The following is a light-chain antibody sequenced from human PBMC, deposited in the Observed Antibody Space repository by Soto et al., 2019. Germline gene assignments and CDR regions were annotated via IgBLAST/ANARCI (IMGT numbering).Light chain of an antibody. Sequence: DIQMIQSPSILPVYVRDRVTISCRASQSMSNSLAWYQQRPGTAPKLLSYDASTLENGVPSRFSGSGSGTDFTLTISSLQPEDFATYYCQHSYSTPQTFGQGTKVDNK. J-gene: IGKJ1*01. CDR3: QHSYSTPQT. V-gene: IGKV1-39*01. CDR1: QSMSNS. CDR2: DAS.